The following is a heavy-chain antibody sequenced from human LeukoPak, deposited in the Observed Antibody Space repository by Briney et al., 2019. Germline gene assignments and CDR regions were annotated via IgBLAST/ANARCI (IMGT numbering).Heavy chain of an antibody. CDR2: IYYSGST. CDR3: ARGTLYCSGGSCYKPKTHNWFDP. J-gene: IGHJ5*02. Sequence: SETLSHTCTVSGGSISSYYWSWIRQPPGKGLEWIGYIYYSGSTNYNPSLKSRVTISVDTSKNQFSLKLSSVTAADTAVYYCARGTLYCSGGSCYKPKTHNWFDPWGQGTLVTVSS. V-gene: IGHV4-59*12. CDR1: GGSISSYY. D-gene: IGHD2-15*01.